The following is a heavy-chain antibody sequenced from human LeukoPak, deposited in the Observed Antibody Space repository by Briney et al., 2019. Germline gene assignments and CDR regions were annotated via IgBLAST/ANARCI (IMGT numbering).Heavy chain of an antibody. Sequence: QPGRSLRLSCAASGFTFSSYAMHWVRQAPGKGLEWVAVISYDGSNKYYADSVKGRFTISRDNSKNTLYLQMNSLRAEDTAVYYCARDPTQHRYFDWLLYRYYGMYVWGQGTTVTVSS. D-gene: IGHD3-9*01. CDR1: GFTFSSYA. CDR3: ARDPTQHRYFDWLLYRYYGMYV. J-gene: IGHJ6*02. V-gene: IGHV3-30-3*01. CDR2: ISYDGSNK.